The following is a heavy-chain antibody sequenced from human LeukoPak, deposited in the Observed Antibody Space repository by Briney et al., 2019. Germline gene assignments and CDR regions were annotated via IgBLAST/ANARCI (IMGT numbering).Heavy chain of an antibody. CDR1: GFTFSSYA. CDR3: ARDKFFDY. J-gene: IGHJ4*02. V-gene: IGHV3-30-3*01. Sequence: GRSLRLSCAASGFTFSSYAMHWVRQAPGKGLEWVAVISYDGSNKYYADSVKGRFTISRDNSKNTLYLQMNSLRAEDTAVYYCARDKFFDYWGQGTLVTVSS. CDR2: ISYDGSNK.